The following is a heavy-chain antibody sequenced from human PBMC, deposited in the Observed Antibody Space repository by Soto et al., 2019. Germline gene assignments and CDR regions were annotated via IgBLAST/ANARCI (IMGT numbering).Heavy chain of an antibody. CDR2: ISAYTGKA. Sequence: QVQLVQSGPEVKKPGASVKVSCKTSGYVFITYGISWVRQAPGHGLEWVGCISAYTGKADYAQKFQGRVTMTTAPSGSPAFLELWSLRSDDTAVYYCAIDQSYYGSGSYYSDNWGQGTLVTVSS. J-gene: IGHJ4*02. CDR3: AIDQSYYGSGSYYSDN. D-gene: IGHD3-10*01. V-gene: IGHV1-18*04. CDR1: GYVFITYG.